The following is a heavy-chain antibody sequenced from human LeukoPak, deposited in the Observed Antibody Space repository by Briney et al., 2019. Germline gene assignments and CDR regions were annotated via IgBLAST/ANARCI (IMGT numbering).Heavy chain of an antibody. CDR3: AKDRGTSSTGYYYYGMDV. V-gene: IGHV3-23*01. J-gene: IGHJ6*02. D-gene: IGHD2-2*01. Sequence: GGSLRLSCAASAFTLSNYAMSWVRQAPGKGLEWVSAISGSGGSTYYADSVKGRFTISRDNSKNTLYLQMNSLRAEDTAVYYCAKDRGTSSTGYYYYGMDVWGQGTTVTVSS. CDR1: AFTLSNYA. CDR2: ISGSGGST.